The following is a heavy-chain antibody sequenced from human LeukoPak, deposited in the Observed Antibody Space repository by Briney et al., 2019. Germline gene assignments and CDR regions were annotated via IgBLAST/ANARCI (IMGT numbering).Heavy chain of an antibody. CDR1: GYTFTGYY. D-gene: IGHD3-22*01. Sequence: ASVKVSCKASGYTFTGYYMRWVRQAPGQGLEWMGWINPNSGGTNYAQKFQGRVTMTRDTSISTAYMELSRLRSDGTAVYYCAAPYYYDSSGYVVFGAFAFDYWGQGTLVTVSS. CDR3: AAPYYYDSSGYVVFGAFAFDY. CDR2: INPNSGGT. V-gene: IGHV1-2*02. J-gene: IGHJ4*02.